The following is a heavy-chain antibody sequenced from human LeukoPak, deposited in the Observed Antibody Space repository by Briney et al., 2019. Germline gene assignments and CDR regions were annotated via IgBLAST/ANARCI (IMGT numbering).Heavy chain of an antibody. CDR3: VKDRGRYYDSSGYYWGYYFDS. Sequence: PGGSLRLSCAASGFTFSTYVVNWVRQAPGKGLEWVSTISGSGGTTYYADSVKGRFTISRDNSKNTLYLQMSSLRAEDTAVYYCVKDRGRYYDSSGYYWGYYFDSWGQGILVTVST. V-gene: IGHV3-23*01. J-gene: IGHJ4*02. CDR2: ISGSGGTT. D-gene: IGHD3-22*01. CDR1: GFTFSTYV.